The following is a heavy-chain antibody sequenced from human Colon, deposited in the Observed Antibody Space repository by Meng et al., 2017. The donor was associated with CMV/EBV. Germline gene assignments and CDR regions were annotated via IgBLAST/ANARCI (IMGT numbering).Heavy chain of an antibody. D-gene: IGHD2-15*01. Sequence: LNGYYWTWIRQTPGKGLEWIGEVDHRGITTYNPSLRSRVSISVDTSQNQFSLRLTSVTATDTAVFYCARSLGGLSCTVGSCFGHWFDPWGQGTLVTVSS. CDR1: LNGYY. J-gene: IGHJ5*02. CDR2: VDHRGIT. V-gene: IGHV4-34*01. CDR3: ARSLGGLSCTVGSCFGHWFDP.